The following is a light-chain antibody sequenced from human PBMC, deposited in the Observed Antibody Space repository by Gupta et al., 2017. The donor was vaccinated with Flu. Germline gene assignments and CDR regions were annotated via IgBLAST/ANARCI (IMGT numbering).Light chain of an antibody. CDR1: SRDVGLYNR. CDR2: EVT. CDR3: SSPTPSNTLL. V-gene: IGLV2-18*02. J-gene: IGLJ2*01. Sequence: QSALAQPPSVSGSPGQSVTVSCTGTSRDVGLYNRVSWYQQPPGTAPKLLIYEVTNRPSGVPDRFSGSKSGNTASLTISGLQAEDEAEYYCSSPTPSNTLLFGGGTKLTVL.